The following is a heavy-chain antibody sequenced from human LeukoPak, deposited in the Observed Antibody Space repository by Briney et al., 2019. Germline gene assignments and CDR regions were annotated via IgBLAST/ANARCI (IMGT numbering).Heavy chain of an antibody. V-gene: IGHV1-46*01. D-gene: IGHD5-12*01. CDR1: GYTFTSYY. CDR3: ARGREWLFDLDYYGMDV. CDR2: IHPSGGST. Sequence: GASVKVSCKASGYTFTSYYMHWVRQAPGQGLEWMGIIHPSGGSTSYAQKFQGRVTMTRDTSTSTVYMELSSLRSEDTAVYYCARGREWLFDLDYYGMDVWGQGTTVTVSS. J-gene: IGHJ6*02.